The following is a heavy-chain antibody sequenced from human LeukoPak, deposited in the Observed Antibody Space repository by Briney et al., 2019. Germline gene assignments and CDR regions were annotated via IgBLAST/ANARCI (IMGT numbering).Heavy chain of an antibody. Sequence: GGSLRLSCAASGFTVSTKYMSWVRQGPGKGLDWISSIYSDGGTNYADSVKGRFTISRDNSKNTLYLQMNSLRAEDTAVYFCARDPPYDSGTYPDYWGQGTLVTVSS. J-gene: IGHJ4*02. CDR1: GFTVSTKY. CDR2: IYSDGGT. D-gene: IGHD1-26*01. V-gene: IGHV3-66*02. CDR3: ARDPPYDSGTYPDY.